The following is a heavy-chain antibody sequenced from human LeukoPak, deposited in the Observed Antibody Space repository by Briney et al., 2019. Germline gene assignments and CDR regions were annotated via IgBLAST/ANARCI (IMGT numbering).Heavy chain of an antibody. Sequence: GSLRLSCAVYGFTFSSYGMHWVRQAPGQGLEWVAVISYDGSNKYYSASVKGRFTISRDNSKNTLYLQMNSLRAEDTAVYYCANDLGWIQLNLGRGQGTLVTVSS. J-gene: IGHJ4*02. CDR2: ISYDGSNK. V-gene: IGHV3-30*18. D-gene: IGHD5-18*01. CDR3: ANDLGWIQLNLG. CDR1: GFTFSSYG.